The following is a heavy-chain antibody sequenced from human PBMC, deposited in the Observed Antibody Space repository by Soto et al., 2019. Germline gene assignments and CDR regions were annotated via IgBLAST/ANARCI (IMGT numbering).Heavy chain of an antibody. J-gene: IGHJ6*02. CDR2: IIPLFGTT. V-gene: IGHV1-69*13. Sequence: SVKVSCKASGGTFSSYTIAWVRQAPGQGLEWMGEIIPLFGTTNYVEKFQGRLTITADASTSTAYMELSSLRSEDTAMYYCARVGTLYAMDVWGQGTTVTVSS. CDR3: ARVGTLYAMDV. D-gene: IGHD7-27*01. CDR1: GGTFSSYT.